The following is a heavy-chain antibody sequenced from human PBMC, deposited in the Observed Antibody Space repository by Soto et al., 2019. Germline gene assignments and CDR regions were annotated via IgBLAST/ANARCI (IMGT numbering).Heavy chain of an antibody. J-gene: IGHJ6*03. CDR1: GFSISSSSYY. CDR3: ARRSQPYYYYYYYMDV. V-gene: IGHV4-39*01. D-gene: IGHD1-1*01. Sequence: PSETLSLTCTVSGFSISSSSYYWGWIRQPPGKGLEWIGSIYYSGSTYYNPSLKSRVTISVDTSKNQFSLKLSSVTAADTAVYYCARRSQPYYYYYYYMDVWGKGTTVTVSS. CDR2: IYYSGST.